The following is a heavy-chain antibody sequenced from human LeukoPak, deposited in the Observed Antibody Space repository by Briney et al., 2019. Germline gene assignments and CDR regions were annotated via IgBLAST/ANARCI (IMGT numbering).Heavy chain of an antibody. CDR2: MNPNSGNT. CDR1: GYTFTSYD. CDR3: ARVWGATTPDY. D-gene: IGHD1-26*01. V-gene: IGHV1-8*01. Sequence: ASVKVSCKASGYTFTSYDINWVRQATGQGLEWMGWMNPNSGNTGYAQKFQGRVTMTRDTSISTAYMELSRLRSDDTAVYYCARVWGATTPDYWGQGTLVTVSS. J-gene: IGHJ4*02.